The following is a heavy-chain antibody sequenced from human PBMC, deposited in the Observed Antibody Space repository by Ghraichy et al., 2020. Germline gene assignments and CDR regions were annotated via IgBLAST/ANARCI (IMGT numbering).Heavy chain of an antibody. CDR3: ARGLYDFWSGYSNWFDP. CDR1: GGSFSGYY. CDR2: INHSGST. J-gene: IGHJ5*02. D-gene: IGHD3-3*01. V-gene: IGHV4-34*01. Sequence: GSLSLTCAVHGGSFSGYYWSWIRQPPGKGLEWIGEINHSGSTNYNPPLKNRVTISLDTSKDQFSLKLSSVTAADTAVYYCARGLYDFWSGYSNWFDPWGQGTRVTVSS.